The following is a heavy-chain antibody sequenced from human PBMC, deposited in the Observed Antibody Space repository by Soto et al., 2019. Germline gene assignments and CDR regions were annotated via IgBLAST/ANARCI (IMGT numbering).Heavy chain of an antibody. V-gene: IGHV3-30*18. CDR3: AKDGSHNFDY. D-gene: IGHD1-26*01. CDR1: GFTFSHYA. CDR2: MSYDGSNE. Sequence: QVQLVESGGGVVQPGRSLRLSCAASGFTFSHYAMHWVRQAPGKGLEWVALMSYDGSNEYYADSVKGRFTISRDNSKNTRYLQMISLRAEDTAVYYCAKDGSHNFDYWGQGTLVTVSS. J-gene: IGHJ4*02.